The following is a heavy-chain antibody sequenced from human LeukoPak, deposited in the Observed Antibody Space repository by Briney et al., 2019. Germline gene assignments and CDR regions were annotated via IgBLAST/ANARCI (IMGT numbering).Heavy chain of an antibody. J-gene: IGHJ4*02. V-gene: IGHV1-46*01. CDR2: INPSGGST. CDR1: GYTFTKNY. D-gene: IGHD7-27*01. CDR3: ARGPDYALTGDQ. Sequence: ASVKVSCKASGYTFTKNYIYWVRHAPGQGLGWMGIINPSGGSTRYAEKFQGRVTMTRDTSTSTVYMEVSSLKSGDTAVYYCARGPDYALTGDQWGEGTLVSVFS.